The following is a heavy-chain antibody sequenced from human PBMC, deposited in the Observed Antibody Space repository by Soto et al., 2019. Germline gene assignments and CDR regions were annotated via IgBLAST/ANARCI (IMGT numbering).Heavy chain of an antibody. Sequence: QVHLIQSGAEVKKPGSSVKVSCKAAGGTFNTYTLFWVRQAPGHGLEWMGRIIPMLTVTNSAQKFQGRLTLTADKSTGTAFMELTSLRSDDTAVYYCTIGSWSAETFDVWGQGKMVTVSS. CDR3: TIGSWSAETFDV. CDR2: IIPMLTVT. CDR1: GGTFNTYT. V-gene: IGHV1-69*02. J-gene: IGHJ3*01. D-gene: IGHD2-2*01.